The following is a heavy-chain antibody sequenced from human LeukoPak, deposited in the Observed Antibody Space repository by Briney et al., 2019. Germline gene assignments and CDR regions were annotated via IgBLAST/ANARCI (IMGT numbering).Heavy chain of an antibody. CDR3: ARGIGLSWSLDS. V-gene: IGHV3-53*01. CDR1: GFTLSNEY. CDR2: IYPDHRT. Sequence: GGSLRLSCAVSGFTLSNEYMSWVRQAPGKGLEWVSDIYPDHRTYYSASVKGRFTISRDNSKNTLYLQMNSLRAEDTAVYYCARGIGLSWSLDSWGQGTLVTVSS. J-gene: IGHJ4*02. D-gene: IGHD6-13*01.